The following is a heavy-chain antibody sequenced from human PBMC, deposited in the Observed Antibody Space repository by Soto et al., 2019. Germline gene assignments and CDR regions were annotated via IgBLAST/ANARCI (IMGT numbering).Heavy chain of an antibody. V-gene: IGHV4-4*07. CDR2: IYPSGRT. D-gene: IGHD5-18*01. J-gene: IGHJ2*01. Sequence: QVQLQESGPGLVKPSESLSLTCTVSGGSIANYYWAWIRQPPGKGLEGIGRIYPSGRTHYNPSLTGRVTMSIDTSKNQFSLRLTSVTAADTAMYYCARDYDINTALDYWYFDLWGRGTLVTVSS. CDR1: GGSIANYY. CDR3: ARDYDINTALDYWYFDL.